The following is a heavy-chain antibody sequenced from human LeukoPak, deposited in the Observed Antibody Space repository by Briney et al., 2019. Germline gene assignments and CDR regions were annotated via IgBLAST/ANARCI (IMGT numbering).Heavy chain of an antibody. J-gene: IGHJ4*02. D-gene: IGHD3-3*01. CDR1: GGTFSTYV. V-gene: IGHV1-69*06. CDR3: ASGTGSNGDFLSGYYVHFDS. CDR2: IIPMFVTA. Sequence: SVKVSCKASGGTFSTYVLNWVRQAPGQGLEWMGGIIPMFVTANYAQKFQGRVTISADKSTSTAYMELSSLRPEDTAVYYCASGTGSNGDFLSGYYVHFDSWGQGTLVTVSS.